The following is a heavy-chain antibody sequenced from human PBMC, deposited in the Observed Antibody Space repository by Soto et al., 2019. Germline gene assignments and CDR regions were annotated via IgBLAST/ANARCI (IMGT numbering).Heavy chain of an antibody. D-gene: IGHD3-10*01. CDR2: LNDAGGST. Sequence: EVQLLESGGGLVQPGGSLRLSCLASGFTFSDYAMTWVRNVPGRGLEWVSSLNDAGGSTYYADSVRGRFTISRDNSQNTLFLQMNRLTVEDTAIYYCAAPRDEYGSGISWFTYGMDVWGQGTTVTVSS. CDR3: AAPRDEYGSGISWFTYGMDV. V-gene: IGHV3-23*01. CDR1: GFTFSDYA. J-gene: IGHJ6*02.